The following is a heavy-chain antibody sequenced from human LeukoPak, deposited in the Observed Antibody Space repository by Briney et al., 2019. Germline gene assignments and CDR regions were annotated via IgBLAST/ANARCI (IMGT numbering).Heavy chain of an antibody. CDR3: ARDQGSIILGYFDY. CDR1: DGSFSGYY. D-gene: IGHD1-14*01. Sequence: SETLSLTCAVYDGSFSGYYWSWIRQPPGKGLEWIGEINHSGSTNYNPSLKSRVTISLDTSKSQFSLKLSSVTAADTAVYYCARDQGSIILGYFDYWGQGTLVTVSS. CDR2: INHSGST. V-gene: IGHV4-34*01. J-gene: IGHJ4*02.